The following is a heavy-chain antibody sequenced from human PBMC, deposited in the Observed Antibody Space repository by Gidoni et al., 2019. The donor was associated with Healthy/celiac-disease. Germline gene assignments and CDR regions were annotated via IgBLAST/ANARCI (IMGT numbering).Heavy chain of an antibody. Sequence: EVQLVESGGGLIQPGGSLRLSCAASGFTGSSNYISWVRQAPGKGLEWVSVIYSGGSTYYADSVKGRFTISRDNSKNTLYLQMNSLRAEDTAVYYCARDVDYAPMGYWGQGTLVTVSS. V-gene: IGHV3-53*01. CDR1: GFTGSSNY. CDR2: IYSGGST. D-gene: IGHD3-16*01. J-gene: IGHJ4*02. CDR3: ARDVDYAPMGY.